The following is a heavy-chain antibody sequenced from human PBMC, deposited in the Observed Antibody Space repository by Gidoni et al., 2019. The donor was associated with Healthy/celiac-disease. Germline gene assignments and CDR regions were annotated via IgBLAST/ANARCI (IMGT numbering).Heavy chain of an antibody. J-gene: IGHJ4*02. CDR1: GGSFSGYY. D-gene: IGHD6-19*01. CDR2: INNSGST. CDR3: ARAGQWLTGGSFDY. Sequence: QVQLQQWGAGLLKPSETLSLTCAVSGGSFSGYYWSWIRQPPGKGLEWIEEINNSGSTNYNPSLKSRVTISVDTSKNQFSLKLSSVTAADTAVYYCARAGQWLTGGSFDYWGQGTLVTVSS. V-gene: IGHV4-34*01.